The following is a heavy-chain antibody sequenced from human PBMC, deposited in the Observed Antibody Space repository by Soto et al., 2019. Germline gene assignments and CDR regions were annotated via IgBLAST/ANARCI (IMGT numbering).Heavy chain of an antibody. CDR1: GFTFSSYA. D-gene: IGHD3-22*01. CDR3: ARDVDSSGYYANWFDP. Sequence: EVQLLESGGGLVQPGGSLRLSCAASGFTFSSYAMSWVRQAPGKGLEWVSAISGSGGSTYYADSVKGRFTISRDNSKNTLYLQMNSLRAEDTAVYYCARDVDSSGYYANWFDPWGQGTLVTVSS. J-gene: IGHJ5*02. CDR2: ISGSGGST. V-gene: IGHV3-23*01.